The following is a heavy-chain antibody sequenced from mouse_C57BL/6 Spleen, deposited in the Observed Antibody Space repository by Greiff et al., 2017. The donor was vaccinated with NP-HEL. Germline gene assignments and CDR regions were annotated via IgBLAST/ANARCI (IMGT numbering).Heavy chain of an antibody. J-gene: IGHJ4*01. CDR3: ASSYYDNPYYYAMGY. D-gene: IGHD2-10*01. CDR1: GFSLTSYG. CDR2: IWSGGST. V-gene: IGHV2-2*01. Sequence: VKLMESGPGLVQPSQSLSITCTVSGFSLTSYGVHWVRQSPGKGLEWLGVIWSGGSTDYNAAFISRLSISKDNSKSHVFFKMNSLQDENTAIYYCASSYYDNPYYYAMGYWGQGTSVTVSS.